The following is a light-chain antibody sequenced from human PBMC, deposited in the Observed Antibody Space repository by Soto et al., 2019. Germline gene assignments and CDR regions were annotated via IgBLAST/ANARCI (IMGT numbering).Light chain of an antibody. J-gene: IGKJ1*01. V-gene: IGKV1-39*01. CDR2: DAS. Sequence: DIQMTQSPSSLSASVGDRVPITCRASQTIGTYVNWYRQKSGAAPELLIYDASTLQSGVPSRFRGGASGTDFTLTISSLQLDDFATYYCQKSYNTPLTFGQGTKVDI. CDR3: QKSYNTPLT. CDR1: QTIGTY.